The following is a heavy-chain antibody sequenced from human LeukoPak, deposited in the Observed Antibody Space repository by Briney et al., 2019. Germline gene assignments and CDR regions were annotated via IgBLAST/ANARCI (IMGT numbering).Heavy chain of an antibody. V-gene: IGHV1-2*02. Sequence: ASVNVSCKASVYTFTGYYMHWVRQAPGQGLEGMGWINPNSGGTNYAQKFQGRVTMTRDTSISTAYMELSRLRSDDTAVYYCARNFYFDSSGYYHYWGQGTLVTVSS. CDR1: VYTFTGYY. J-gene: IGHJ4*02. CDR2: INPNSGGT. D-gene: IGHD3-22*01. CDR3: ARNFYFDSSGYYHY.